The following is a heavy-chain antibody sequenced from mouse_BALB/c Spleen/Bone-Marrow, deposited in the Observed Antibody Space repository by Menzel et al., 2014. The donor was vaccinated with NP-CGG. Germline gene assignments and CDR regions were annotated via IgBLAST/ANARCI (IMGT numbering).Heavy chain of an antibody. V-gene: IGHV1S56*01. D-gene: IGHD2-3*01. CDR3: AGLLRGDCAMDY. J-gene: IGHJ4*01. CDR2: IYPGNVNT. CDR1: GYTFTSYY. Sequence: VHLVESGPELVKPGASVRISCKASGYTFTSYYIHWVKQRPGQGLEWIGWIYPGNVNTKYNEKFKGKATLTADKSSSTAYMQLSGLTSEDSAVYFCAGLLRGDCAMDYWGQGTSVTVSS.